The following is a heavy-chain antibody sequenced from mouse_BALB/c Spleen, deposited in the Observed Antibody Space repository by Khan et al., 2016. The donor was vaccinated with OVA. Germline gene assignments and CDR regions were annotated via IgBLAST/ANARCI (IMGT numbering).Heavy chain of an antibody. V-gene: IGHV5-9-3*01. CDR3: ARQGGIYDGPFDY. J-gene: IGHJ2*01. CDR1: GFTFNKYA. Sequence: EVELVESGGGLVKPGGSLKLSCAASGFTFNKYAMSWVRQIPEKRLEWVATVSSGGSYTHYPASVKGRFTISRDNATNTLYLQMSSLMSEDTAMYYCARQGGIYDGPFDYWGQGTTLTVSS. D-gene: IGHD2-3*01. CDR2: VSSGGSYT.